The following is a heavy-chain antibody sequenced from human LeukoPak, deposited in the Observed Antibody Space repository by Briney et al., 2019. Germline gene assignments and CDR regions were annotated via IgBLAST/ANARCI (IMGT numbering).Heavy chain of an antibody. Sequence: SETLPLTCSVSGVSISSSSYYWGWIRQPPGKGLEWIGSIYYSGSTYYNPSLKSRVTISVDTSKNQFSLKLSSVTAADTAVYYCARVQLGIYGYWGQGTLVTVSS. D-gene: IGHD1-1*01. CDR2: IYYSGST. J-gene: IGHJ4*02. V-gene: IGHV4-39*07. CDR3: ARVQLGIYGY. CDR1: GVSISSSSYY.